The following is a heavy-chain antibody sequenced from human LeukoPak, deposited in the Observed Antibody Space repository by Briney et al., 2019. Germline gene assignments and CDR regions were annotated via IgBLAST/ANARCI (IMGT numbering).Heavy chain of an antibody. D-gene: IGHD3-22*01. CDR3: ARQTRYYDTSGTLGAFDI. V-gene: IGHV4-39*01. CDR1: GDSISSSNYY. Sequence: SETLSLTCTVSGDSISSSNYYWGWIRQPPGKGLKWIGTIYYTGSMFYSPSLKSRVTVSVDTSKNQFSLKLSSVTAADTALYYCARQTRYYDTSGTLGAFDIWGQGTLVTVSS. J-gene: IGHJ3*02. CDR2: IYYTGSM.